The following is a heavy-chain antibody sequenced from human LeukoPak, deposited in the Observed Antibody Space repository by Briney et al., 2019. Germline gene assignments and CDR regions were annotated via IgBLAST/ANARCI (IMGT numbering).Heavy chain of an antibody. CDR1: GSTFSSYW. V-gene: IGHV3-74*01. CDR3: TTIRPGY. J-gene: IGHJ4*02. CDR2: IKDGGTTT. Sequence: GGSLRLSCAASGSTFSSYWIHWVRQVPGKGLVWVSRIKDGGTTTDYADSVKGRFTISRDDAKNTLYLQMNSLRAEDTAVYYCTTIRPGYWGQGTLVNVSP. D-gene: IGHD5-12*01.